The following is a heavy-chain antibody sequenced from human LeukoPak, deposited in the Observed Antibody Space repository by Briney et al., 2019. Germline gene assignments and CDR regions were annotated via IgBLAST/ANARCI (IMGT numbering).Heavy chain of an antibody. CDR3: TRMPITMVRGVIYYYYMDV. CDR2: INWNGGST. V-gene: IGHV3-20*04. CDR1: GFTFDDYG. Sequence: GGSLRLSCVASGFTFDDYGMSWVRQAPGKGLEWVSGINWNGGSTGYADSVKGRFTISRDNAKNSLYLQMNSLRAEDTALYYCTRMPITMVRGVIYYYYMDVWGKGTTVTVSS. J-gene: IGHJ6*03. D-gene: IGHD3-10*01.